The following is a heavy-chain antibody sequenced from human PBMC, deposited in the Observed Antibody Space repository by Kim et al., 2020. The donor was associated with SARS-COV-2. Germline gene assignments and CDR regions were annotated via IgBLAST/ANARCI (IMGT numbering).Heavy chain of an antibody. J-gene: IGHJ6*02. CDR1: GFDFSDYY. CDR2: ISDRGTTT. D-gene: IGHD4-4*01. CDR3: ARGFYSGYDYGLDV. V-gene: IGHV3-11*01. Sequence: GGSLRLSCAASGFDFSDYYMTWIRHTPGKGLEWLSYISDRGTTTYYADSAKARFTISRDNAKKSLFLQMISVRVEDTALYYCARGFYSGYDYGLDVWGQGTTVIVSS.